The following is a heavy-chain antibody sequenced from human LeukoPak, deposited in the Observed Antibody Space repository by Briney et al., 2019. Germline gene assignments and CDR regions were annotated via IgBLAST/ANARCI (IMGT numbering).Heavy chain of an antibody. CDR2: ISSSSYI. Sequence: GGSLRLSCAASGFTFSSYSMNWVRQAPGKGLEWVSSISSSSYIYYADSVKGRFTISRDNAKNSLYLQMNSLRAEDTAVYYCARDGWRYYGSGSYYGGSDYWGQGTLVTVSS. CDR1: GFTFSSYS. V-gene: IGHV3-21*01. D-gene: IGHD3-10*01. CDR3: ARDGWRYYGSGSYYGGSDY. J-gene: IGHJ4*02.